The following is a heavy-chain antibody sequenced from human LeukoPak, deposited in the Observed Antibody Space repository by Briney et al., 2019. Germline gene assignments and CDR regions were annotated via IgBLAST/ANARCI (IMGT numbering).Heavy chain of an antibody. D-gene: IGHD3-3*01. CDR2: ISGSGGST. Sequence: GGSLRLSCAASGFTFSSYAMSWVRQAPGKGLEWVSAISGSGGSTYYADSVKGRFTITRDNSKNTLYLQMNSLRAEDTAVYYCAKDRSYYDFWSGYSGPKDYWGQGTLVTVSS. CDR1: GFTFSSYA. J-gene: IGHJ4*02. CDR3: AKDRSYYDFWSGYSGPKDY. V-gene: IGHV3-23*01.